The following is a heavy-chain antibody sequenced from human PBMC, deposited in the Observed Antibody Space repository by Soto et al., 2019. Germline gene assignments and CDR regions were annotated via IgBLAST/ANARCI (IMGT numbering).Heavy chain of an antibody. J-gene: IGHJ4*01. CDR1: GYSLTTYW. CDR3: ARHLFPTLKVYFDY. V-gene: IGHV5-10-1*01. Sequence: GESLKISCKGSGYSLTTYWISWVRQMPGKGLEWMGRIYPRDSNTNNNPSFQGHVTMSADKSTNTAYLQWSSLKASDTAMYYCARHLFPTLKVYFDYWGQGTLVTVSS. D-gene: IGHD4-17*01. CDR2: IYPRDSNT.